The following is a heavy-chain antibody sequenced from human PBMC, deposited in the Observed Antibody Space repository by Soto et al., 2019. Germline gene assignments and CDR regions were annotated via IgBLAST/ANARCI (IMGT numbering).Heavy chain of an antibody. V-gene: IGHV3-48*03. CDR2: ISSSGSTI. CDR3: ARDLNVIVGASY. Sequence: GGSLRLSCAASGFTFSSYEMNWVRQAPGKGLEWVSYISSSGSTIYYAGSVKGRFTISRDNAKNSLYLQMYSLRAEDSAVYYCARDLNVIVGASYWGQGTLVTVSS. D-gene: IGHD1-26*01. CDR1: GFTFSSYE. J-gene: IGHJ4*02.